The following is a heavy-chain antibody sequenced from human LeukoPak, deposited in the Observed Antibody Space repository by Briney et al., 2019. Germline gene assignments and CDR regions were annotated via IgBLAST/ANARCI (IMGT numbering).Heavy chain of an antibody. Sequence: PSETLSLTCAVYGGSFSSYYWSWIRQPPGKGLEWIGYIYYSGSTYYNPSLKSRVTISVDTSKNQFSLKLSSATAADTAVYYCARDRYGDRGGIFDYWGQGTLVTVSS. D-gene: IGHD4-17*01. CDR1: GGSFSSYY. CDR2: IYYSGST. V-gene: IGHV4-59*12. CDR3: ARDRYGDRGGIFDY. J-gene: IGHJ4*02.